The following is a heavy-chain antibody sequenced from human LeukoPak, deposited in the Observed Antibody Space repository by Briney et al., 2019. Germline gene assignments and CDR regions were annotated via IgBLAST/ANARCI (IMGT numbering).Heavy chain of an antibody. CDR1: GFTFSSYS. J-gene: IGHJ4*02. CDR3: ARTITMIVVDVVFDY. Sequence: GGSLRLSCAASGFTFSSYSMNWVRQAPGKGLEWVSSISSSSSYIYYADSVKGRFTFSRDNAKNSLYLQMNSLRAEDTAVYYCARTITMIVVDVVFDYWGQGTLVTVSS. V-gene: IGHV3-21*01. D-gene: IGHD3-22*01. CDR2: ISSSSSYI.